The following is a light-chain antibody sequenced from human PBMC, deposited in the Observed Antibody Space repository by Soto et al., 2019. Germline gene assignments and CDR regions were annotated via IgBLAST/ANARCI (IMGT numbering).Light chain of an antibody. CDR1: SSDVGGYNY. V-gene: IGLV2-14*01. CDR3: SSYSRSSTPNYV. CDR2: DVD. J-gene: IGLJ1*01. Sequence: QSVLTQPASVSGSPGQSITISCTVTSSDVGGYNYVSWYQQHPGTAPKLIIYDVDNRPSGVSSRFSGSKSGNTASLTISGLQAEDEADYYCSSYSRSSTPNYVFGTGTKLTVL.